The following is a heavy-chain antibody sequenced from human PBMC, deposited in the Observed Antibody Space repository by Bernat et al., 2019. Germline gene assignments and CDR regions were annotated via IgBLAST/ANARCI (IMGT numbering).Heavy chain of an antibody. V-gene: IGHV4-4*07. CDR3: ARDVTWNYVSLFDY. J-gene: IGHJ4*01. CDR2: IHISGST. Sequence: QVQLQESGPGLVKPSETLSLTCTVYGGSISSYYWSRIRQPAGKGLEWIGRIHISGSTNYNPSLKRRVTMSVDTSKNQFSRKLKSVTAADTAVYYSARDVTWNYVSLFDYWGRGTLVTVSS. CDR1: GGSISSYY. D-gene: IGHD1-7*01.